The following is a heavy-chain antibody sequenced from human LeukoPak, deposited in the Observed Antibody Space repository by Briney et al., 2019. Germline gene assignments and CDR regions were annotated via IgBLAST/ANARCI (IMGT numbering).Heavy chain of an antibody. CDR1: GFMFSAYA. D-gene: IGHD5-18*01. CDR3: ARENGYRLDY. V-gene: IGHV3-48*04. Sequence: GGSLRLSCAASGFMFSAYAMNWVRQAPGKGLEWISYVSSSSSSIYYADSVKGRFTISRDNARTSLYLQMDSLRVDDTAVYFCARENGYRLDYWGQGSLVSVSS. J-gene: IGHJ4*02. CDR2: VSSSSSSI.